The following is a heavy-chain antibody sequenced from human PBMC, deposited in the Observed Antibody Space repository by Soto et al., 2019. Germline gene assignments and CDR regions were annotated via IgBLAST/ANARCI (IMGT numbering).Heavy chain of an antibody. J-gene: IGHJ3*02. CDR1: GFTFSSYW. Sequence: GGSLRLSFAASGFTFSSYWMHWVRQAPGKGLVWVSRINSDGSSTSYADSVKGRITISRDNAKNTLYLQMNRLRAEDTAVYYCARDPWAIFLVAFDIWGQGTMVTVSS. CDR2: INSDGSST. CDR3: ARDPWAIFLVAFDI. V-gene: IGHV3-74*01. D-gene: IGHD3-3*01.